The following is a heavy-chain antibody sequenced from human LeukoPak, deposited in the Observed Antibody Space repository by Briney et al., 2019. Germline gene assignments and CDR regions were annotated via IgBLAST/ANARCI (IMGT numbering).Heavy chain of an antibody. Sequence: GASLRLSCAASGFTFRNYAMSWVRQAPGKGLEWVSAIVGNGVSTYYADSVQGRFTISRDNSKNTLYLQMNSLRAEDTAVYYCAKDRGWFGELIYWFDPWGQGTLVTVSS. V-gene: IGHV3-23*01. J-gene: IGHJ5*02. CDR2: IVGNGVST. D-gene: IGHD3-10*01. CDR1: GFTFRNYA. CDR3: AKDRGWFGELIYWFDP.